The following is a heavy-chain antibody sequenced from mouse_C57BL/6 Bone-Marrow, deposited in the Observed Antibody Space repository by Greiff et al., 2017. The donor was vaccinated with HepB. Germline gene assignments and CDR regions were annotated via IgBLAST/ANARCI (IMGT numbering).Heavy chain of an antibody. V-gene: IGHV3-6*01. CDR2: ISYDGSN. CDR1: GYSITSGYY. Sequence: EVQVVESGPGLVKPSQSLSLTCSVTGYSITSGYYWNWIRQFPGNKLEWMGYISYDGSNNYNPSLKNRISITRDTSKNQFFLKLNSVTTEDTATYYCARDFSNYYGSSYSYWGQGTLVTVSA. D-gene: IGHD1-1*01. J-gene: IGHJ3*01. CDR3: ARDFSNYYGSSYSY.